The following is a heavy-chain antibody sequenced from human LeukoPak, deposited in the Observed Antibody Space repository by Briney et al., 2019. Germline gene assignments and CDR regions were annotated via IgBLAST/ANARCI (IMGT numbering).Heavy chain of an antibody. CDR1: GGTFSSYA. CDR3: ARDRRRWGLRGSGWRDY. CDR2: IIPILGIA. Sequence: ASVKVSCKASGGTFSSYAISWVRQAPGQGLEWMGRIIPILGIANYAQKFQGRVTITADKSTSTAYMELSSLRSEDTAVYYCARDRRRWGLRGSGWRDYWGQGTLVTVSS. D-gene: IGHD3-22*01. J-gene: IGHJ4*02. V-gene: IGHV1-69*04.